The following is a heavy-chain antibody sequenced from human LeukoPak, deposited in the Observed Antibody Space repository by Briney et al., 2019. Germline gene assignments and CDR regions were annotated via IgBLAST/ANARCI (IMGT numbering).Heavy chain of an antibody. J-gene: IGHJ4*02. Sequence: GGSLRLSCAASGFTFSSYAMHWVRQAPGKGLEYVSAISSNGGSTYYANSVKGRFTISRDNSKNTLYLQMGSLRVEDMAVYYCARRLGSDWYYDYWGQGTLVTVSS. D-gene: IGHD6-19*01. CDR2: ISSNGGST. CDR1: GFTFSSYA. CDR3: ARRLGSDWYYDY. V-gene: IGHV3-64*01.